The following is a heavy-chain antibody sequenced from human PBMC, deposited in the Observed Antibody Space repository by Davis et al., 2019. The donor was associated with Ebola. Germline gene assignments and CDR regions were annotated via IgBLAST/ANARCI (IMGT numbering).Heavy chain of an antibody. Sequence: GESLKISCAGSGFTFSAYSMNWVRQAPGKGLEWVSHISGSSNIIYYADSVKGRFTISRDNAKNSLYLQMNSLRAEDTAVYYCAKTGGVGATLYWGQGTLVTVSS. V-gene: IGHV3-48*01. D-gene: IGHD1-26*01. CDR2: ISGSSNII. J-gene: IGHJ4*02. CDR3: AKTGGVGATLY. CDR1: GFTFSAYS.